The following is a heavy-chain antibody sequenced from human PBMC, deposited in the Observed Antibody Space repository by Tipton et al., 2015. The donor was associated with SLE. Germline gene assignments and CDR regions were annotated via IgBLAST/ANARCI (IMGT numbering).Heavy chain of an antibody. Sequence: LTCTVSGGSISPYYWSWIRQPPGKALEWIGRIYTSGSTNYNPSLKSRVTMSVDTSKNQFSLKLSSVTAADTAVYYCARDIEAPGDFLYFDYWGQGILVTVSS. D-gene: IGHD7-27*01. CDR1: GGSISPYY. J-gene: IGHJ4*02. CDR3: ARDIEAPGDFLYFDY. CDR2: IYTSGST. V-gene: IGHV4-4*07.